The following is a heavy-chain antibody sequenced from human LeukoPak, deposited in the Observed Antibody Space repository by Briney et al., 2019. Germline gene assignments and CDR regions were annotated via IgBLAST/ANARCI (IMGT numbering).Heavy chain of an antibody. CDR3: ASSYGSGSYYTEY. CDR1: GFTFSSYS. CDR2: ISSSGSII. V-gene: IGHV3-48*02. J-gene: IGHJ4*02. Sequence: GGSLRLSCAASGFTFSSYSINWVRQAPGKGLEWVSYISSSGSIIYYADSVKGRFTISRDNAKDSLYLQMNSLRDEDTAVYYCASSYGSGSYYTEYWGQGTLVTVSS. D-gene: IGHD3-10*01.